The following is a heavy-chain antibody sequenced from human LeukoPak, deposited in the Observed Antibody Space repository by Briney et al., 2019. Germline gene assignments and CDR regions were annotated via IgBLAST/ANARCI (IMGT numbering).Heavy chain of an antibody. Sequence: PSETLSLTCTVSGGSISSSGYYWGWIRQPPGKGLEWIGSIYYSGSTNYNPSLKSRVTISVDTSKNQFSLKLSSVTAADTAVYYCARARYSSSSRYYYYYYMDVWGKGTTVTVSS. CDR3: ARARYSSSSRYYYYYYMDV. J-gene: IGHJ6*03. CDR2: IYYSGST. CDR1: GGSISSSGYY. D-gene: IGHD6-6*01. V-gene: IGHV4-39*07.